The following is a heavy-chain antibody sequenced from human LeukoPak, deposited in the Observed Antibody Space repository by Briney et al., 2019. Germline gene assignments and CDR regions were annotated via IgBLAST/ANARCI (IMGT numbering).Heavy chain of an antibody. J-gene: IGHJ4*02. CDR3: AKRAIYYETAGQIRWDNYVDY. V-gene: IGHV3-23*01. CDR2: SSVSGGNT. Sequence: AGSLRLSCAASGFTFTNYRMCWVRQPPGKGLEWVSTSSVSGGNTYFEDSVKGRFTISRDKSKDTLFLQMNSLSAEDTAVYYCAKRAIYYETAGQIRWDNYVDYWGQGTLVTVSA. CDR1: GFTFTNYR. D-gene: IGHD3-22*01.